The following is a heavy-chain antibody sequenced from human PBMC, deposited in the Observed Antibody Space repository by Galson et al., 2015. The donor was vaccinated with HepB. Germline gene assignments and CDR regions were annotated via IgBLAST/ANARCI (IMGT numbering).Heavy chain of an antibody. J-gene: IGHJ4*02. V-gene: IGHV4-39*01. D-gene: IGHD2-15*01. CDR3: ARLKAVSGLNFDY. Sequence: SETLSLTCTVSGGSISSSSYYWGWIRQPPGKGPEWIGSIYYSGSTYYNPSLKSRVTISVDTSKNQFSLKLSSVTAADTAVYYCARLKAVSGLNFDYWGQGTLVTVSS. CDR2: IYYSGST. CDR1: GGSISSSSYY.